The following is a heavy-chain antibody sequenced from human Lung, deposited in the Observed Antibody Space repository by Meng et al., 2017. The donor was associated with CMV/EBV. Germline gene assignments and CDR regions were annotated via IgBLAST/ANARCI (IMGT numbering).Heavy chain of an antibody. CDR2: ISDSLAVE. Sequence: TVGSNSLSWVRQERGQGLEWMGRISDSLAVENDAEKEQGRIKMTADKATFTAYKELSRLEYENTDVYYCARAPAYCRGGPCYSFDHWGQGTLVTVSS. J-gene: IGHJ4*02. CDR3: ARAPAYCRGGPCYSFDH. CDR1: TVGSNS. V-gene: IGHV1-69*04. D-gene: IGHD2-15*01.